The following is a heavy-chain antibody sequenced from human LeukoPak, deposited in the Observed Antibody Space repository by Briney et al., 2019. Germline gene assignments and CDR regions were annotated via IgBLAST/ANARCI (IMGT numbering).Heavy chain of an antibody. V-gene: IGHV3-66*01. J-gene: IGHJ4*02. CDR1: GFTVSSNY. CDR2: IYSGGST. CDR3: ATNYYDSSGYYY. D-gene: IGHD3-22*01. Sequence: PGGSLRLSCAASGFTVSSNYMSWVRQAPGKGLEWVSVIYSGGSTYYADSVKGRFTISRDNSKNTLYLHMNSLRAEDTAVYYCATNYYDSSGYYYWGQGTLVTVSS.